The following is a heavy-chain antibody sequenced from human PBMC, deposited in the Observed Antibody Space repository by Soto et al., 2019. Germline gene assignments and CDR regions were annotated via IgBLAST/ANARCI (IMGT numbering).Heavy chain of an antibody. CDR2: LYGTGST. CDR3: VREDRAPFTTGWSVAY. Sequence: EVQLVESGGGLIQPGGSLRLSCEASGFNVSGTYMSWVRLPPGKGLEWVSLLYGTGSTHYPKSVKGRFTGSRDVSKNPLLLQRNNLRGEDSGMYYCVREDRAPFTTGWSVAYWGRGTLVTVSS. V-gene: IGHV3-53*03. CDR1: GFNVSGTY. D-gene: IGHD1-1*01. J-gene: IGHJ4*02.